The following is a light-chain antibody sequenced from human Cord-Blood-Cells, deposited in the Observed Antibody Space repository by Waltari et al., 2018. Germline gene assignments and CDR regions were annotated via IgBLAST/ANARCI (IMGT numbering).Light chain of an antibody. CDR2: AAS. CDR1: QSISSY. V-gene: IGKV1-39*01. J-gene: IGKJ4*01. Sequence: DIQMHQSPSSLSASVGDRVTITCRASQSISSYLNWYQQKPGKAPKLLIYAASSLQSGVPSRFSGSGSGTDFTLTISSLQPEDFATYYCQQSYSTPLFGGGTKVEIK. CDR3: QQSYSTPL.